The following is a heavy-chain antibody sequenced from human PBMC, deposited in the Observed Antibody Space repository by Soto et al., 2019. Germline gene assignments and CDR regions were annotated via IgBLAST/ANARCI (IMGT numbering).Heavy chain of an antibody. V-gene: IGHV1-3*01. CDR3: ARVRGWYYFDY. D-gene: IGHD6-19*01. CDR2: INAGNGNT. J-gene: IGHJ4*02. Sequence: QVQLVQSGAEVKKPGASVKVSCKASGYTFTSYAMHWVRQAPGQRLEWMAWINAGNGNTKYSQKFQGRVTITRDTSASTAYMELSSLRSEDTAVYYCARVRGWYYFDYWGQGTLVTVSS. CDR1: GYTFTSYA.